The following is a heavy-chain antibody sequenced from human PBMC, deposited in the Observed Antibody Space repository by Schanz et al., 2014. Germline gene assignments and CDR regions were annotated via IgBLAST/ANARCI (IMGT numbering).Heavy chain of an antibody. J-gene: IGHJ4*02. CDR2: ISGSGGST. Sequence: EVQLLDSGGGLVQPGGSLRLSCAASGFPFSTYAMSWVRQAPGKGLEWVSAISGSGGSTYYADSVKGRFTISRDSPKNTLYLQMNSLRAEDTAVYYCARENYRRKINFDYWGRGTLVTVSS. CDR3: ARENYRRKINFDY. V-gene: IGHV3-23*01. D-gene: IGHD3-10*01. CDR1: GFPFSTYA.